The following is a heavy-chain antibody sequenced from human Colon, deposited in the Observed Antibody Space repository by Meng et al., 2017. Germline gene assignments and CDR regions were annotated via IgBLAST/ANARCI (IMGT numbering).Heavy chain of an antibody. CDR1: GDSISSDIW. V-gene: IGHV4-4*02. CDR3: GRDQGRQLINH. CDR2: VYHRGYT. D-gene: IGHD1-1*01. Sequence: QVQMQESGPGLVTPSGTLSLTCTVSGDSISSDIWWSWLRQPPGKGLEWIGEVYHRGYTNYNPSLKSRVVISVDRSKNQFSLNLSSVTAADTAVYYCGRDQGRQLINHWGQGTLVTVSS. J-gene: IGHJ4*02.